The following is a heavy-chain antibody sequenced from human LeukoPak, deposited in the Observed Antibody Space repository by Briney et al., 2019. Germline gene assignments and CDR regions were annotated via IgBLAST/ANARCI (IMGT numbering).Heavy chain of an antibody. Sequence: GGSLRLSCAASGFTFSSHAMHWVRQAPGKGLEYVSAISSNGGSTYYANSVKGRFTISRDNSKNTLYLQMGSLRAEDMAVYYCARGTGIAVAGKDAFDIWGQGTMVAVSS. D-gene: IGHD6-19*01. V-gene: IGHV3-64*01. J-gene: IGHJ3*02. CDR2: ISSNGGST. CDR1: GFTFSSHA. CDR3: ARGTGIAVAGKDAFDI.